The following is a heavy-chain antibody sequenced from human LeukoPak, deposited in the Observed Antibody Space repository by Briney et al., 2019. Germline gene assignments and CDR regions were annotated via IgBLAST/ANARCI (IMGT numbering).Heavy chain of an antibody. V-gene: IGHV3-74*01. D-gene: IGHD3-10*01. CDR3: STGCGGDDLSCFDY. CDR2: INSDGIYT. CDR1: WIHFSSIR. J-gene: IGHJ4*02. Sequence: PGGSLKHSCAASWIHFSSIRVHLVPQPPGKGLVWVSRINSDGIYTNYAGSVEGRFTITRDKEKKTMYLQMRSREDEEAAVNYCSTGCGGDDLSCFDYWGQGTLVTVSS.